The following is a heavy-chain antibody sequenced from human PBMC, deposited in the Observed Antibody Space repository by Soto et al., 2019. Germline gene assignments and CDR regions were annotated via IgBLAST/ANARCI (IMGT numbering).Heavy chain of an antibody. CDR3: ARGETAYYYFWSGYGWFDY. CDR2: IIPIFGTA. CDR1: GGTFSSYA. D-gene: IGHD3-3*01. Sequence: QVQLVQSGAELKKPGSSVKVSCKASGGTFSSYAISWVRQAPGQGLEWMGGIIPIFGTANYAQKFQGRVTISSDESTITAYMERSSLRSEDTVVYYCARGETAYYYFWSGYGWFDYWGQGTLVTVSS. V-gene: IGHV1-69*01. J-gene: IGHJ4*02.